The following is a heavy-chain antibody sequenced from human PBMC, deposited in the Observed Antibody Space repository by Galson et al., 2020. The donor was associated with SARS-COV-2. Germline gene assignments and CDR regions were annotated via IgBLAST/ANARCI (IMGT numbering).Heavy chain of an antibody. CDR2: ISGSGGST. Sequence: GESLKISCAASGFTFSSYAMSWVRQAPGKGLEWVSAISGSGGSTYYADSVKGRFTISRDNSKNTLYLQMNSLRAEDTAVYYCAKEDRSPKTHSYGYDEGNWFDPWGQGTLVTVSS. CDR1: GFTFSSYA. D-gene: IGHD5-18*01. V-gene: IGHV3-23*01. CDR3: AKEDRSPKTHSYGYDEGNWFDP. J-gene: IGHJ5*02.